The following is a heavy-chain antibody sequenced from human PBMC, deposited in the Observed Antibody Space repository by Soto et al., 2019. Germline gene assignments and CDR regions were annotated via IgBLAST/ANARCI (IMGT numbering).Heavy chain of an antibody. Sequence: PGGSLRLSCAASGFTLSSYAMSWVRQAPGKGLEWVSAISGSGGSTYYADSVKGRFTISRDNSKNTLYLQMNSLRAEDTAVYYCASFAPGYCSSTSCYAGFDYWGQGTLVTVSS. D-gene: IGHD2-2*01. CDR1: GFTLSSYA. J-gene: IGHJ4*02. CDR2: ISGSGGST. V-gene: IGHV3-23*01. CDR3: ASFAPGYCSSTSCYAGFDY.